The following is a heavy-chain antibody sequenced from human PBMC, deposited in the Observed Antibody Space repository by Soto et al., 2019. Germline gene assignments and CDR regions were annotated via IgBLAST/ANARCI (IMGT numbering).Heavy chain of an antibody. CDR2: ISSSGSTI. CDR1: GFTFSSYE. CDR3: ARDTHYGGNRYYYYGMDV. D-gene: IGHD4-17*01. J-gene: IGHJ6*02. V-gene: IGHV3-48*03. Sequence: PGGSLRLSCAASGFTFSSYEMNWVRQAPGKGLEWVSYISSSGSTIYYADSVKGRFTISRDNAKNSLYLQMNSLRAEDTAVYYCARDTHYGGNRYYYYGMDVWGQGTTVTV.